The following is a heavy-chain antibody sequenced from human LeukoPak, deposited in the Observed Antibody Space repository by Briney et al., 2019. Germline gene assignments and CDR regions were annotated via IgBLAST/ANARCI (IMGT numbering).Heavy chain of an antibody. CDR2: ITDSGGTT. Sequence: GESLRLSCAASGFTFSNYAMSWVRQAPGKGLEWVSVITDSGGTTYYADSVKGRFTISRDNSKNTLYLQMNSLRAEDTAVYYCATLRSYAFDIWGQGTMVTVSS. D-gene: IGHD3-16*02. V-gene: IGHV3-23*01. CDR1: GFTFSNYA. CDR3: ATLRSYAFDI. J-gene: IGHJ3*02.